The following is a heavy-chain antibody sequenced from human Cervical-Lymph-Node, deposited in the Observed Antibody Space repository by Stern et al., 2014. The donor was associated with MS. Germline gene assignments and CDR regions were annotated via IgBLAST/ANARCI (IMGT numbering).Heavy chain of an antibody. V-gene: IGHV3-21*01. Sequence: EVQLVESGGGLVKPGGSLRLSCAASGFTFSSYSMNWVRQAPGKGLEWVSSISSSSSYIYYADSVKGRFTISRDNAKNSLYLQMNSLRAEDTAVYYCARDPLGIAVAPDYWGQGTLVTVSS. CDR1: GFTFSSYS. D-gene: IGHD6-19*01. CDR3: ARDPLGIAVAPDY. J-gene: IGHJ4*02. CDR2: ISSSSSYI.